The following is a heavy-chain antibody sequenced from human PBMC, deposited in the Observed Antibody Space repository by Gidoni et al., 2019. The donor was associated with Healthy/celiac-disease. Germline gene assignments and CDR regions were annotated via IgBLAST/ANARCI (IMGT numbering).Heavy chain of an antibody. CDR1: GFTFGAYA. V-gene: IGHV3-49*03. Sequence: VQLVESGGGLVQPGRSLSLSCTPSGFTFGAYAMRWFRQAPGKGLEWVGFIRSKDYGGTTEYAASVKGRFTISRDDSKSIAYLQMNSLKTEDTAVYYCTTGYCSSTSCYKNWFDPWGQGTLVTVSS. CDR3: TTGYCSSTSCYKNWFDP. J-gene: IGHJ5*02. D-gene: IGHD2-2*02. CDR2: IRSKDYGGTT.